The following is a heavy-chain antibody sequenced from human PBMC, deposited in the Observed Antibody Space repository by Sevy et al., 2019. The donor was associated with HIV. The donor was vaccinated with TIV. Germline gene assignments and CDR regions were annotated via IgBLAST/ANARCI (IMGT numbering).Heavy chain of an antibody. Sequence: GGSLRLSCAASGFTFSSYAMGWVRQAPGKGLEWVSTISGGGDATYYADSVKGRFTVSRDSSKNTLSLQMNSLRAEDTAVYYCAKGLTTTSRFTFDPWGQGTLVTVSS. J-gene: IGHJ5*02. CDR2: ISGGGDAT. V-gene: IGHV3-23*01. CDR1: GFTFSSYA. CDR3: AKGLTTTSRFTFDP. D-gene: IGHD1-1*01.